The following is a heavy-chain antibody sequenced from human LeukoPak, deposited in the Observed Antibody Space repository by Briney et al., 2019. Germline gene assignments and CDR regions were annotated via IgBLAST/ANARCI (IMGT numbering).Heavy chain of an antibody. J-gene: IGHJ2*01. D-gene: IGHD3-16*02. CDR3: ARDRDDYVWGSYRNSYWYFDL. CDR1: GYTFTSYA. CDR2: INTNTGNP. Sequence: ASVKVSCKASGYTFTSYAMNWVRQAPGQGLEWMGWINTNTGNPTYAQGFTGRFVFSLDTSVSTAYLQISSLKAEDTAVYYCARDRDDYVWGSYRNSYWYFDLWGRGTLVTVSS. V-gene: IGHV7-4-1*02.